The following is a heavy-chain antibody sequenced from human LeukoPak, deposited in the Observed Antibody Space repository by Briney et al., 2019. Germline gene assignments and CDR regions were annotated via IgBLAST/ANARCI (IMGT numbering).Heavy chain of an antibody. V-gene: IGHV1-69*04. Sequence: GSSVKVSCKASGGTFSSYAISWVRQAPGQGLEWMGRIIPILGIANYAQKFQGRVTITADKSTSKAYMELSSLRSEDTAVYYCARLNPRWLQLDDWGQGTLVTVSS. J-gene: IGHJ4*02. CDR2: IIPILGIA. CDR1: GGTFSSYA. D-gene: IGHD5-24*01. CDR3: ARLNPRWLQLDD.